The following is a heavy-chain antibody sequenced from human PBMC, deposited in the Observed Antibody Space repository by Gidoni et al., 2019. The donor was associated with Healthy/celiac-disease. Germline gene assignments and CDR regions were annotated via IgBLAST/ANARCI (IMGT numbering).Heavy chain of an antibody. Sequence: QVQLVQSGAEVKKPGASVKVSCKVSGYTLTALSMHWVRQAPGKGLEWMGGFDPEDGETIYEQKCQGRVTMTEDTYTDTDYMELSSLRSEDTAVYYCATFHGGLSYYYDSSGYSRWGQGTLVTVSS. CDR1: GYTLTALS. D-gene: IGHD3-22*01. CDR3: ATFHGGLSYYYDSSGYSR. J-gene: IGHJ4*02. CDR2: FDPEDGET. V-gene: IGHV1-24*01.